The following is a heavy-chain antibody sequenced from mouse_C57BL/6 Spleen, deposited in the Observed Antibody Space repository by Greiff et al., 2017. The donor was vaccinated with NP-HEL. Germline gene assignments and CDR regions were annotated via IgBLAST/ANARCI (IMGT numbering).Heavy chain of an antibody. CDR2: IYPSDSET. D-gene: IGHD1-1*01. J-gene: IGHJ2*01. CDR1: GYTFTSYW. V-gene: IGHV1-61*01. Sequence: QVQLQQPGAELVRPGSSVKLSCKASGYTFTSYWMDWVKQRPGQGLEWIGNIYPSDSETHYNQKFKDKATLTVDKSTSTAYMQLSSLTSEDSAVYYCARQAYGSSYDFDYWGQGTTLTVSS. CDR3: ARQAYGSSYDFDY.